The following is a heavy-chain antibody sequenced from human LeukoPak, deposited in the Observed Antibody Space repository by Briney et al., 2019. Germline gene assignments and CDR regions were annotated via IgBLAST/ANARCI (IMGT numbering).Heavy chain of an antibody. J-gene: IGHJ4*02. CDR2: ISYDRSKT. D-gene: IGHD6-19*01. CDR3: AKGRYSSAWYDIDLFDY. CDR1: GFNFSTYA. V-gene: IGHV3-30*04. Sequence: GGSLRLSCAASGFNFSTYAMHWVRQAPGKGLEWVGIISYDRSKTYYADPVKGRFTISRDNAKNKLYLQVNSLRTEDTAVYYCAKGRYSSAWYDIDLFDYWGQGTLVTVSS.